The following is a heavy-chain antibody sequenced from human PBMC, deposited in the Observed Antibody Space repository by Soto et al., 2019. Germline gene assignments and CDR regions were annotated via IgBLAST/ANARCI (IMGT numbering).Heavy chain of an antibody. CDR2: IYSSRST. J-gene: IGHJ5*02. V-gene: IGHV4-4*07. CDR1: GGAINSYY. D-gene: IGHD3-3*01. CDR3: ARGQRFSDWFDP. Sequence: PSETLSLTCTVSGGAINSYYWTWIRQPAGKGLEWIGRIYSSRSTKYNPSLQSRVTMSLDTSKNQFSLRLTSVTAADTAVYYCARGQRFSDWFDPWGQGTLVTVSS.